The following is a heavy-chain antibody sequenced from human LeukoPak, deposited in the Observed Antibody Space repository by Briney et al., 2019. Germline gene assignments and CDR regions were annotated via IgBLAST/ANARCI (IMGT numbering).Heavy chain of an antibody. Sequence: ESLRLSCAASGFMLRSYWMSWVRQAPGKGLKWVANIDQDGTSKYYVDSVKGRFTISRDDAKNSLYLQMNSLRAEDTAVYYCARDLFSGSYYEDFWGQGTLVTVSS. CDR2: IDQDGTSK. D-gene: IGHD1-26*01. CDR1: GFMLRSYW. J-gene: IGHJ4*02. V-gene: IGHV3-7*01. CDR3: ARDLFSGSYYEDF.